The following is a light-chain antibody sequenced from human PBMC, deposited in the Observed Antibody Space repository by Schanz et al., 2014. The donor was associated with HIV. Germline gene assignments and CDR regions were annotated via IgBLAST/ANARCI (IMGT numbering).Light chain of an antibody. Sequence: QSVLTQPPSVSGAPGQRVTISCSGSTSNIGRGYDVQWYHQPPGRAPKLPIYGNNIRPSGVPDRFSGSKSGTSVSLAITGLRAEDEADYYCLSFDSSLSGWVFGGGTKLTVL. V-gene: IGLV1-40*01. J-gene: IGLJ3*02. CDR1: TSNIGRGYD. CDR3: LSFDSSLSGWV. CDR2: GNN.